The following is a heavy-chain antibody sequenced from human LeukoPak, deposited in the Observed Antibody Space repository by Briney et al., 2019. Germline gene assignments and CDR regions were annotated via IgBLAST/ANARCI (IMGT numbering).Heavy chain of an antibody. Sequence: SETLSLTCAVYGGSFSGYYWSWIRQPPGKGLEWIGEIKDSGNINYNPSLKSRVTISVDTSKNQFSLRLRSVTAADTAVYYCARHGGDYCSGGRCPYYYYYMDVWGNGTTVTISS. J-gene: IGHJ6*03. V-gene: IGHV4-34*01. CDR1: GGSFSGYY. CDR2: IKDSGNI. CDR3: ARHGGDYCSGGRCPYYYYYMDV. D-gene: IGHD2-15*01.